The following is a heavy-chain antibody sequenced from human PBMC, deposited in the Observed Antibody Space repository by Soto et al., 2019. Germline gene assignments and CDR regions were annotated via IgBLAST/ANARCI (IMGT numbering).Heavy chain of an antibody. CDR2: ISSSGSTI. CDR1: GFTFSDYY. J-gene: IGHJ3*02. D-gene: IGHD4-17*01. CDR3: ARDPQWDYGENLDAFDI. V-gene: IGHV3-11*01. Sequence: GGSLRLSCAASGFTFSDYYMSWIRQAPGKGLEWVSYISSSGSTIYYADSVKGRFTISRDNAKNSLYLQMNSLRAEDTAVYYCARDPQWDYGENLDAFDIWGQGTMVTVSS.